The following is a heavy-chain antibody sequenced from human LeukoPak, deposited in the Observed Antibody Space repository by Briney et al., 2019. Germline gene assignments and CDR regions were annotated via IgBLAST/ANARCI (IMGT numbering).Heavy chain of an antibody. CDR3: ARQGYYDSSGLFDY. D-gene: IGHD3-22*01. J-gene: IGHJ4*02. Sequence: SVKVSCKASGGTFSRYAISWVRQAPGQGLEWMGGIIPIFGTANYAQKFQGRVTITTDESTSTAYMELSSLRSEDTAVYYCARQGYYDSSGLFDYWGQGTLVTVSS. CDR2: IIPIFGTA. CDR1: GGTFSRYA. V-gene: IGHV1-69*05.